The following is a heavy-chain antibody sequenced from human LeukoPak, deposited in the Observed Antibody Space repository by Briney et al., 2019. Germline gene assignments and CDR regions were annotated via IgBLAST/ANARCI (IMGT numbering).Heavy chain of an antibody. Sequence: SETLSLTCTVSGYSISSGYYWAWIRQPPGKGLEWIGSIYHSGSTYYNPSLKSRVTISVDTSKNQFSLKLSSVTAADTAVYYCARLGYYYYYYMDVWGKGTMVTVYS. CDR2: IYHSGST. J-gene: IGHJ6*03. CDR1: GYSISSGYY. D-gene: IGHD3-16*01. CDR3: ARLGYYYYYYMDV. V-gene: IGHV4-38-2*02.